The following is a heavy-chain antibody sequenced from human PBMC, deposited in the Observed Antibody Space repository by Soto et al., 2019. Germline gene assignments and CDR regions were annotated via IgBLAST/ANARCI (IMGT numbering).Heavy chain of an antibody. CDR1: GFTFDDYA. J-gene: IGHJ3*02. Sequence: PGGSLRLSCAASGFTFDDYAMHWVRQAPGKGLEWVSGISWNSDNIVYADSVKGRFTISRDNAKNSLYLQTNSLRAEDTALYYCAKDLYSNYGDAFDIWGQGTMVTVSS. CDR3: AKDLYSNYGDAFDI. D-gene: IGHD4-4*01. CDR2: ISWNSDNI. V-gene: IGHV3-9*01.